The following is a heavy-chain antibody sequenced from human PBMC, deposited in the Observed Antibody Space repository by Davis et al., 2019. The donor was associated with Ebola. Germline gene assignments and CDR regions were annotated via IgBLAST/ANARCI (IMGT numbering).Heavy chain of an antibody. CDR3: ARGYCSSTSCRSSNFDY. D-gene: IGHD2-2*01. V-gene: IGHV3-30-3*01. J-gene: IGHJ4*02. CDR2: ISYDGSNK. Sequence: GESLKISCAASGFTFSSYAMHWVRQAPGKGLEWVAVISYDGSNKYYADSVKGRFTISRDNSKNTLYLQMNSLRAEDTAVYYCARGYCSSTSCRSSNFDYWGQGTLVTVSS. CDR1: GFTFSSYA.